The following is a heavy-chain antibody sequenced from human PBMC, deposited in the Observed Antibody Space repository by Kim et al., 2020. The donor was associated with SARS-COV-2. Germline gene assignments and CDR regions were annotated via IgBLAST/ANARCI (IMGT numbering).Heavy chain of an antibody. CDR1: GFTFGDYA. J-gene: IGHJ6*02. CDR2: IRSKAYGGTT. Sequence: GGSLRLSCTASGFTFGDYAMSWFRQAPGKGLEWVGFIRSKAYGGTTEYAASVKGRFTISRDDSKSIAYLQMNSLKTEDTAVYYCTSYCSSTSCYPYYYYGMDVWGQGTTVTVSS. V-gene: IGHV3-49*03. D-gene: IGHD2-2*01. CDR3: TSYCSSTSCYPYYYYGMDV.